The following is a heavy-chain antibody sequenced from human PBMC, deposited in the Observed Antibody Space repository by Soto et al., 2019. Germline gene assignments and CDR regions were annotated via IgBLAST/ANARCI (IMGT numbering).Heavy chain of an antibody. J-gene: IGHJ4*02. CDR3: ARGLDTAMVVFDY. CDR2: IYYSGST. D-gene: IGHD5-18*01. Sequence: TLSLTCTVSGGSISSGDYYWRWIRQPPGKGLEWIGYIYYSGSTYYNPSLKSRVTISVDTSKNQFSLKLSSVTAADTAVYYCARGLDTAMVVFDYWGQGTLVTVSS. CDR1: GGSISSGDYY. V-gene: IGHV4-30-4*01.